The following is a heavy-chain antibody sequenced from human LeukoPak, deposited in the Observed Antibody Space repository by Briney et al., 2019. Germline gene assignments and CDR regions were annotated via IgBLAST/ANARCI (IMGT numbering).Heavy chain of an antibody. Sequence: GGSLRLSCTASGFTFSSYWMNWVRQAPGKGLEWVSYISSSGSTIYYADSVKGRFTISRDNAKNSLYLQMNSLRAEDTAVYYCAELGITMIGGVWGKGTTVTISS. D-gene: IGHD3-10*02. CDR1: GFTFSSYW. J-gene: IGHJ6*04. CDR3: AELGITMIGGV. CDR2: ISSSGSTI. V-gene: IGHV3-48*04.